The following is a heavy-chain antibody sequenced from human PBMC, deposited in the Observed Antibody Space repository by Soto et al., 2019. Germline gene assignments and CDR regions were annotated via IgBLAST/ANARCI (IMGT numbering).Heavy chain of an antibody. CDR2: IIPLFGTA. CDR1: GGTFSTYA. CDR3: VYPKSSYNNGYYYVVS. Sequence: QVQLEQSGAEVKQPGSSVRVSCKTSGGTFSTYAINWVRQAPGQGLEWMGAIIPLFGTADHSQKFQGRVTITAAESTSTPYVELSGPRYDDTYVYVCVYPKSSYNNGYYYVVSWGQGTLVTVSS. D-gene: IGHD6-19*01. J-gene: IGHJ4*02. V-gene: IGHV1-69*01.